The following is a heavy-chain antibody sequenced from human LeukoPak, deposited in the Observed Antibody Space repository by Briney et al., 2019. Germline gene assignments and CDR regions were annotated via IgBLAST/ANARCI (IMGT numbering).Heavy chain of an antibody. CDR1: GGSFSGYY. J-gene: IGHJ6*02. D-gene: IGHD5-18*01. Sequence: SETLSLTCAVYGGSFSGYYWSWIRQPPGKGLEWIGEINYSGSTNYNPSLKSRVTISVDTSKNQFSLKLSSVTAADTAVYYCASSDSYGYSYYYYGMDVWGQGTTVTVSS. V-gene: IGHV4-34*01. CDR2: INYSGST. CDR3: ASSDSYGYSYYYYGMDV.